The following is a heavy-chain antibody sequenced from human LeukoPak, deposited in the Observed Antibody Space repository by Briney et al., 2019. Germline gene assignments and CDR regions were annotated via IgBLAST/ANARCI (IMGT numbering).Heavy chain of an antibody. CDR3: ARLRGGVQLWGD. J-gene: IGHJ4*02. CDR1: GGSITSNSYS. V-gene: IGHV4-39*01. CDR2: LSHAGTN. Sequence: WETLSLTCTVSGGSITSNSYSWGWIRQPPGKGLQWIVTLSHAGTNYYNPSLKSRVTMPVDRSKNQFSLKLTSVTATDTAVYYCARLRGGVQLWGDWGQGTLVTVSS. D-gene: IGHD5-18*01.